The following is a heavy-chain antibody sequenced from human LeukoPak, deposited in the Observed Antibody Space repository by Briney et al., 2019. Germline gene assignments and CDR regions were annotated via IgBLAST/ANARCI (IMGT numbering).Heavy chain of an antibody. D-gene: IGHD3-3*01. CDR3: ARPTTIFGVAPLFRY. J-gene: IGHJ4*02. CDR2: ISYDGSNK. Sequence: PGGSLRLSCAASGFTFSSYAMHWVRQAPGKGLEWVAVISYDGSNKYYADSVKGRFTISRDNSKNTLYLQMNSLRAGDTAVYYCARPTTIFGVAPLFRYWGQGTLVTVSS. CDR1: GFTFSSYA. V-gene: IGHV3-30-3*01.